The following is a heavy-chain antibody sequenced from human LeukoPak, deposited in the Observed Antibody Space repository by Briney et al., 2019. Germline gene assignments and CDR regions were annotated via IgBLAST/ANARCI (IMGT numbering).Heavy chain of an antibody. V-gene: IGHV3-73*01. D-gene: IGHD3-10*01. CDR1: GFTFSGSA. CDR2: IRSKANSYAT. CDR3: TVVNYGSGSYPLGY. J-gene: IGHJ4*02. Sequence: GGSLRLSCAASGFTFSGSAMHWVRQASGKGLEWVGRIRSKANSYATAYAASVKGRFPISRDESKNTAYLQMNSLKAEDTGVYYCTVVNYGSGSYPLGYWGQGTLVTVSS.